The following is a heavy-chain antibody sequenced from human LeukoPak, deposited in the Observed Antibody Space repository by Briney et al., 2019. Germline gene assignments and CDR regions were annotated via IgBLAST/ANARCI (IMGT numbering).Heavy chain of an antibody. D-gene: IGHD3-9*01. J-gene: IGHJ6*02. Sequence: GGSLRLSCAASGFSVSDNYMSWVRQAPGKGLEWVSVIYSSGYPYYADSVKGRFAISRDDSKNMIYLQMNGLRAEDTAVYYCAKRYDILTGYYPRYYYYGMDVWGQGTTVTVSS. V-gene: IGHV3-53*01. CDR1: GFSVSDNY. CDR2: IYSSGYP. CDR3: AKRYDILTGYYPRYYYYGMDV.